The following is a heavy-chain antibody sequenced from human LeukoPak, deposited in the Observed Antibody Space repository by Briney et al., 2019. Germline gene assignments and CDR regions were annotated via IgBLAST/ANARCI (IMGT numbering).Heavy chain of an antibody. Sequence: SETLSLTCTVSGYSISRGYYWGWIRQPPGRGLEWIGSIYYSGRPYYYNPSLKSRVTISVDTSKNQFSLKLTSVTAADTAVYYCARAYGGDFPVPPDYWGQGTLVTVSS. CDR3: ARAYGGDFPVPPDY. J-gene: IGHJ4*02. D-gene: IGHD4-23*01. V-gene: IGHV4-38-2*02. CDR1: GYSISRGYY. CDR2: IYYSGRPY.